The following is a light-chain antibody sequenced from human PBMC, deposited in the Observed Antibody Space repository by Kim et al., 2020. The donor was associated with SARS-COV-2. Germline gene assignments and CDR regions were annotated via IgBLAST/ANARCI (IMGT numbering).Light chain of an antibody. Sequence: LSPGERATLSCRASQSVGNSLAWFQKKPGQAPRLLIFETSNRDTGIPARFSGSGSGTGFTLTISSLEPEDFAVYYCQQRYDWPLTFGGGTKVDIK. CDR3: QQRYDWPLT. V-gene: IGKV3-11*01. J-gene: IGKJ4*01. CDR2: ETS. CDR1: QSVGNS.